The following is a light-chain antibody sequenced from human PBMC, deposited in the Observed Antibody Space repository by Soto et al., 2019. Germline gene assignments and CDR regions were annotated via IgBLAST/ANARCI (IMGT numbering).Light chain of an antibody. V-gene: IGKV3-11*01. CDR2: DAS. CDR3: QQRSNWVT. Sequence: EMVMTQSPATLSLSPGERATLSCRASQSVSSYLAWYQQKPGQAPRLLIYDASNRATGIPPRFSGSGSGTDFTLTISSLEPEDFAVYYCQQRSNWVTFGGGTKVDIK. CDR1: QSVSSY. J-gene: IGKJ4*01.